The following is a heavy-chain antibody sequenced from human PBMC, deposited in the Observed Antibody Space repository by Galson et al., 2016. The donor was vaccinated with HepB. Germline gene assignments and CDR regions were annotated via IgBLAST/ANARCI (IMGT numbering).Heavy chain of an antibody. CDR1: GDSIATSSDY. CDR2: IYYTGST. J-gene: IGHJ4*02. CDR3: ARRGPSGTHEYYFDY. Sequence: SETLSLTCTVSGDSIATSSDYWGWLRQPPGKGLEWIGSIYYTGSTYYNPSLKSRVTISVYRSTNHFSLRLSSVTAADTAVYYCARRGPSGTHEYYFDYWGQGTLVTVSS. D-gene: IGHD1-7*01. V-gene: IGHV4-39*02.